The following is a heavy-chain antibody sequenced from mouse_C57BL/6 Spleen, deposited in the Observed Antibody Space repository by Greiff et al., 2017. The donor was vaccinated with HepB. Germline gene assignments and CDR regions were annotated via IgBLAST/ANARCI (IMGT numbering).Heavy chain of an antibody. V-gene: IGHV1-82*01. Sequence: VQRVESGPELVKPGASVKISCKASGYAFSSSWMNWVKQRPGKGLEWIGRIYPGDGDTNYNGKFKGKATLTADKSSSTAYMQLSSLTSEDSAVYFCARGGYDYDGGDYFDYWGQGTTLTVSS. J-gene: IGHJ2*01. CDR1: GYAFSSSW. CDR2: IYPGDGDT. D-gene: IGHD2-4*01. CDR3: ARGGYDYDGGDYFDY.